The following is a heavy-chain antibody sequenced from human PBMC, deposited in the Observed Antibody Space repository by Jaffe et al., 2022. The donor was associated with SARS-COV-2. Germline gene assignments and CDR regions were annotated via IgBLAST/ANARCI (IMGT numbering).Heavy chain of an antibody. CDR2: VSGSGSST. J-gene: IGHJ4*02. D-gene: IGHD6-19*01. Sequence: EVQLVESGGGLVQPGGSLRLSCAASGFTFSSYAMTWVRQAPGKGLEWVSTVSGSGSSTDYADSVKGRFTVSRDNSKNTLCLQMNSLRAEDTAIYYCTKDAVDRAVAGEFDYWGQGTLVTVSS. V-gene: IGHV3-23*04. CDR3: TKDAVDRAVAGEFDY. CDR1: GFTFSSYA.